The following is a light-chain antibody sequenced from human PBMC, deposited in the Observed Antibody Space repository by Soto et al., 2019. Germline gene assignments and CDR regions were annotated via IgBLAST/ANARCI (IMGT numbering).Light chain of an antibody. J-gene: IGLJ2*01. CDR3: SSFASTNGVV. CDR1: SNDIGSYNY. V-gene: IGLV2-8*01. CDR2: DVT. Sequence: QSALTQPPSASGSPGQSVTISCTGTSNDIGSYNYVSWYQQNPGKAPKLMIHDVTKRPPGVPDRFSGSKSGNTASLTVSGLQAEDAADYYRSSFASTNGVVFGGGTKVTVL.